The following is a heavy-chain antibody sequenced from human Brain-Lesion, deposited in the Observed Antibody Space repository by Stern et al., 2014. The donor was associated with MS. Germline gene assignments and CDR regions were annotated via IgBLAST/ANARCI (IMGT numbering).Heavy chain of an antibody. J-gene: IGHJ4*02. CDR1: GYTLTEFS. CDR3: ATLSPGAGGNYYRHFDY. CDR2: FDPEDGET. D-gene: IGHD1-26*01. Sequence: QVQLVQSGAEVKKPGASLKVSCTVSGYTLTEFSMHWVRQAPRKGLEWVGGFDPEDGETIYAQKFQGRVTMTEDTSTDTAYMELSSLRSEDTAVYYCATLSPGAGGNYYRHFDYWGQGTLVTVSS. V-gene: IGHV1-24*01.